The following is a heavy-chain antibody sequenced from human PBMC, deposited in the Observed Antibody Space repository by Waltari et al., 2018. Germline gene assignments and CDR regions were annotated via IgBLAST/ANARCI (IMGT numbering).Heavy chain of an antibody. Sequence: QVQLQESGPGLVKPSETLSLTCTVSGGSISSHYWSWIRQPPGKGLEWIGYIYYSGSTNYTPSPKSRVTISVATSKNQFSLKLSSVTAADTAVYYCASLNSGYDYYYYGMDVWGQGTTVTVSS. CDR2: IYYSGST. D-gene: IGHD5-12*01. J-gene: IGHJ6*02. V-gene: IGHV4-59*11. CDR1: GGSISSHY. CDR3: ASLNSGYDYYYYGMDV.